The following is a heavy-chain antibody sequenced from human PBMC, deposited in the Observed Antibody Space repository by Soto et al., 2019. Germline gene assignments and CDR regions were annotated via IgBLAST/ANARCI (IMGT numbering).Heavy chain of an antibody. Sequence: PSETLSLTCAVSGYSISSGYYWGWIRQPPGKGLEWIGSIYHSGSTYYNPSLKSRVTISVDTSKNQFSLKLSSVTAADTAVYYCAGTLLRFLEWLRGQGTLVTVS. V-gene: IGHV4-38-2*01. CDR3: AGTLLRFLEWL. J-gene: IGHJ4*02. CDR1: GYSISSGYY. CDR2: IYHSGST. D-gene: IGHD3-3*01.